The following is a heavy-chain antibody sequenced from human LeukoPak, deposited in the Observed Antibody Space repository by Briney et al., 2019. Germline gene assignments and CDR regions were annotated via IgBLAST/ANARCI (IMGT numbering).Heavy chain of an antibody. Sequence: GGSLRLSCAASGFTFSSYGMNWVRQAPGKGLEWVSYISSSGSTIYYADSVKGRFTISRDNAKNSLYLQMNSLRAEDTAVYYCASLHSGYDLTPLVDYWGQGTLVTVSS. CDR3: ASLHSGYDLTPLVDY. CDR2: ISSSGSTI. D-gene: IGHD5-12*01. V-gene: IGHV3-48*03. CDR1: GFTFSSYG. J-gene: IGHJ4*02.